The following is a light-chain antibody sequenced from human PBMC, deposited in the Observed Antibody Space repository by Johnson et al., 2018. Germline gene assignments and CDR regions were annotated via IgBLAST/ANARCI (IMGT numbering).Light chain of an antibody. J-gene: IGLJ1*01. CDR3: GTWDSSLMPGNV. CDR2: ENN. CDR1: SSNIGNNY. Sequence: QSVLTQPPSVSAAPGQKVTISCSGSSSNIGNNYVSWYQQLPGTAPKLLIYENNKRPSGIPDRFSGSKSGTSATLAITGLQTGDEADYYCGTWDSSLMPGNVFGTGTKVTVL. V-gene: IGLV1-51*02.